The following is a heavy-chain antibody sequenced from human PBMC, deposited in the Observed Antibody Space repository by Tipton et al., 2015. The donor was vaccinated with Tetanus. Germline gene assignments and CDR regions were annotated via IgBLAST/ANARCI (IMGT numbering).Heavy chain of an antibody. V-gene: IGHV3-9*01. CDR1: GFTFDAYA. J-gene: IGHJ6*02. Sequence: QLVQSGGGLVQPGRSLRLSCAASGFTFDAYAMHWVRQAPGKGLEWVSGISWNSGSIGYADSVEGRFTISRDNAKNSLYLQMNSLRAEDTALYYCAKDTGVTPHYGMDVWGQGTTVTVSS. CDR3: AKDTGVTPHYGMDV. CDR2: ISWNSGSI. D-gene: IGHD2-21*02.